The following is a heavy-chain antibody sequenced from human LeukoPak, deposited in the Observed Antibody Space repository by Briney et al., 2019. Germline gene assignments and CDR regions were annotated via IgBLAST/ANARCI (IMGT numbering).Heavy chain of an antibody. V-gene: IGHV4-34*01. D-gene: IGHD3-9*01. CDR1: GGSFSGYY. J-gene: IGHJ5*02. Sequence: SETLSLTCAVSGGSFSGYYWSWVRQPPGKGLEWIGEITHSGSTNYNPPLKSRVTISVNTSMNHSSLRLSSVTAADTAVYYCARGHYEILSGSSWFDPWGQGTLVTVSS. CDR3: ARGHYEILSGSSWFDP. CDR2: ITHSGST.